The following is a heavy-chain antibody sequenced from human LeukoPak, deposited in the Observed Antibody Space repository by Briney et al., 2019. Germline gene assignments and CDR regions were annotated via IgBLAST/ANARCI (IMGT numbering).Heavy chain of an antibody. V-gene: IGHV3-7*01. J-gene: IGHJ6*03. D-gene: IGHD1/OR15-1a*01. CDR3: ARTGRTAAGTFQHYYYYMDV. CDR1: GFTFSNYW. CDR2: IKQDGSEK. Sequence: WGSLRLSGAASGFTFSNYWMNWVRQAPGKGLEWVANIKQDGSEKYYVDSVEGRFTVSRDNAKNSLYLQMSSLRAEDTAVYYCARTGRTAAGTFQHYYYYMDVWGKGTTVTISS.